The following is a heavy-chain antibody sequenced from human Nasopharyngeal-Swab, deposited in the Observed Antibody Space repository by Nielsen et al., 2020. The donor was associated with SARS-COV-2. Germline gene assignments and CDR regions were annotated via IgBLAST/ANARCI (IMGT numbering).Heavy chain of an antibody. J-gene: IGHJ5*02. Sequence: ASVKVSCKASGGTFSSYAISWVRQAPGKGLEWMGGFDPEDGETIYAQKFQGRVTMTEDTSTDTAYMELSSLRSEDTAVYYCATGPPVAGHNWFDPWGQGTLVTVSS. D-gene: IGHD6-19*01. V-gene: IGHV1-24*01. CDR3: ATGPPVAGHNWFDP. CDR2: FDPEDGET. CDR1: GGTFSSYA.